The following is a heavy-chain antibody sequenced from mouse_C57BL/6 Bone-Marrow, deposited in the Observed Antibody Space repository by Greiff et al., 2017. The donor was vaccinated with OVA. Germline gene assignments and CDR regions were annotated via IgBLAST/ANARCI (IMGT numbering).Heavy chain of an antibody. Sequence: EVKLVESGGGLVKPGGSLKLSCAASGFTFSSYAMSWVRQTPEKRLEWVATISDGGSYTYYPDNVKGRFTISRDNAKNNLYLQMSHLKSEDTAMYYCAREDYYGREDYWGQGTTLTVSS. D-gene: IGHD1-1*01. J-gene: IGHJ2*01. CDR2: ISDGGSYT. CDR1: GFTFSSYA. CDR3: AREDYYGREDY. V-gene: IGHV5-4*01.